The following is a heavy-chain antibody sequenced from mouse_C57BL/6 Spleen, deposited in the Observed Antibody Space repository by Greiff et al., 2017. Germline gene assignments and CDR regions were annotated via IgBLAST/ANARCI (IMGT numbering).Heavy chain of an antibody. J-gene: IGHJ4*01. CDR1: GYTFTSYW. V-gene: IGHV1-64*01. D-gene: IGHD2-3*01. Sequence: QVQLQQPGAELVKPGASVKLSCKASGYTFTSYWMHWVKQRPGQGLEWIGMIHPNSGSTNYNEKFKSKATLTVDKSSSTAYMQLSSLTSEDSAVYYGARNDGYYARDYWGQGTSVTVSS. CDR2: IHPNSGST. CDR3: ARNDGYYARDY.